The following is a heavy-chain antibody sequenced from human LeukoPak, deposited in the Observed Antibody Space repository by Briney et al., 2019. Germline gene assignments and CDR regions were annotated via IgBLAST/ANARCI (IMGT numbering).Heavy chain of an antibody. Sequence: PSETLSLTCTVSGGSISSSSYYWGWIRQPPGKGLEWIGSIYYSGSTYYNPSLKSRVTISVDTSKNRFSLKLSSVTAADTAVYYCARSRYSAYDHFDYWGQGTLVTVSS. D-gene: IGHD5-12*01. CDR3: ARSRYSAYDHFDY. J-gene: IGHJ4*02. CDR1: GGSISSSSYY. CDR2: IYYSGST. V-gene: IGHV4-39*07.